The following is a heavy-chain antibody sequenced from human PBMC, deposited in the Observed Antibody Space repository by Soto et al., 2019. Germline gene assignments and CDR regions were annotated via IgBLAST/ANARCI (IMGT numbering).Heavy chain of an antibody. CDR1: GFTFSTYV. CDR2: VSYDGSNQ. J-gene: IGHJ4*01. V-gene: IGHV3-30-3*01. D-gene: IGHD6-13*01. CDR3: ARGSAWSMAAAGSLHY. Sequence: QVQLVESGGGVVQPGRSLRLSCAASGFTFSTYVMHWVRQAPGKGLEWVGVVSYDGSNQHYADSVKGRITISRDNSKKTLSLQMNCLRPEDTAVYYCARGSAWSMAAAGSLHYWGQGTLVTVSS.